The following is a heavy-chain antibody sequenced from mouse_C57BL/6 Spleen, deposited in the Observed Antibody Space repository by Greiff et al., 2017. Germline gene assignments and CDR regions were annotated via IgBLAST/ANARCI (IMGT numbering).Heavy chain of an antibody. CDR2: INPGSGGT. Sequence: VKLQQSGAELVRPGTSVKVSCKASGYAFTNYLIEWVKQRPGQGLEWIGVINPGSGGTNYNEKFKGKATLTADKSSSTAYMQLSSLTSEDSAVYFCARSDGSPWFAYWGQGTLVTVSA. J-gene: IGHJ3*01. CDR1: GYAFTNYL. D-gene: IGHD1-1*01. V-gene: IGHV1-54*01. CDR3: ARSDGSPWFAY.